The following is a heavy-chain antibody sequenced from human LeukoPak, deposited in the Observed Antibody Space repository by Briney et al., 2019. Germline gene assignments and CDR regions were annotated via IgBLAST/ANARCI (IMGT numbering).Heavy chain of an antibody. Sequence: GGSLRLSCAASGFTFSSYAMSWVRQAPGKGLEWVSAISGSGGSTYYTDSVKGRFTISSDNSKNTLYLQMNSLRAEDTAVYYCAKSVAAYGVYYYYYYGMDVWGQGTTVTVSS. D-gene: IGHD4-17*01. CDR1: GFTFSSYA. V-gene: IGHV3-23*01. J-gene: IGHJ6*02. CDR3: AKSVAAYGVYYYYYYGMDV. CDR2: ISGSGGST.